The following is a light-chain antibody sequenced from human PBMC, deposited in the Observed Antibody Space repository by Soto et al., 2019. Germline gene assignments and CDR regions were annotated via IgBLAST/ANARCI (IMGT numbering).Light chain of an antibody. CDR3: SSYAGSYYYVL. Sequence: QSVLTQPPSASGSPGQSVTISCTGTSSDVGGYDSVSWYQQHPGKAPKLLISEVSKRPSGVPDRFSGSKSGNTASLTVSGLQAEDEADYYCSSYAGSYYYVLFGGGTKVTVL. J-gene: IGLJ2*01. V-gene: IGLV2-8*01. CDR1: SSDVGGYDS. CDR2: EVS.